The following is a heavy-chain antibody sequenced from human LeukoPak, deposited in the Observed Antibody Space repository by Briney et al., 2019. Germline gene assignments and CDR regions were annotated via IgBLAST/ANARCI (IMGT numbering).Heavy chain of an antibody. V-gene: IGHV3-7*01. Sequence: GGSLRLSCAASGFTFSSYWMSWVRQAPGKGLEWVANIKQDGSEKYYVDSVKGRFTISRDNAKNSLYLQMNSLRAEDTAVYYCARGLSGGYYEGQLDYWGQGTLVTVSS. CDR1: GFTFSSYW. J-gene: IGHJ4*02. D-gene: IGHD1-26*01. CDR2: IKQDGSEK. CDR3: ARGLSGGYYEGQLDY.